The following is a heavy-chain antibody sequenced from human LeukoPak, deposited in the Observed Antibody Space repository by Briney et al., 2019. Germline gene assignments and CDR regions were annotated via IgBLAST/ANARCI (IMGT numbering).Heavy chain of an antibody. Sequence: ASVKVSCKASGYTFTSYGISWVRRAPRQGLEWMGWISAYNGNTNYAQKLQGRVTMTTDTSTSTAYMELRSLRSDDTAVYYCARDPYDFWSGYYTGYAFDIWGQGTMVTVSS. V-gene: IGHV1-18*01. CDR1: GYTFTSYG. CDR2: ISAYNGNT. CDR3: ARDPYDFWSGYYTGYAFDI. D-gene: IGHD3-3*01. J-gene: IGHJ3*02.